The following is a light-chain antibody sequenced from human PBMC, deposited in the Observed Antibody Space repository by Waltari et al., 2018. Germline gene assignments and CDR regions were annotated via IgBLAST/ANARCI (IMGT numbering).Light chain of an antibody. CDR1: QSVLYSSNNKNY. J-gene: IGKJ3*01. CDR3: QQYYSIPIT. Sequence: DIVMTQSPDSLAVSLAERATINCKSSQSVLYSSNNKNYLAWYQQKPGQPPKLLIYWASTRESGVPDRFSGSGSGTDFTLTISSLQAEDVAVYYCQQYYSIPITFGPGTKVDIK. CDR2: WAS. V-gene: IGKV4-1*01.